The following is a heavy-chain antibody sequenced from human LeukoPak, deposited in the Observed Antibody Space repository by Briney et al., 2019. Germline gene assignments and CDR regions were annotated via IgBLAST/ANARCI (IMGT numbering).Heavy chain of an antibody. J-gene: IGHJ4*02. D-gene: IGHD3-3*01. V-gene: IGHV1-18*01. CDR3: ARVGSMTIFGVISERDFYFDY. CDR1: GYTFTSYG. Sequence: ASVKVSCKASGYTFTSYGIIWVRQAPGQGLEWMGWISAYNGNTKYSQKLQGRVTMTTDTSTTTAHMELRSLRPDDTALYYCARVGSMTIFGVISERDFYFDYWGQGTLVTVSS. CDR2: ISAYNGNT.